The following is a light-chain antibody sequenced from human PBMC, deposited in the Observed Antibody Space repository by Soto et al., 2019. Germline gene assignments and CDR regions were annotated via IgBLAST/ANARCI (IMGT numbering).Light chain of an antibody. V-gene: IGLV2-23*01. CDR1: SSDVGTYNL. CDR3: CSFAVGSKVV. CDR2: ETD. J-gene: IGLJ3*02. Sequence: QSALTQPASVSGSPGQSITISCTGTSSDVGTYNLVSWYQHHPGKAPKLMVYETDKRPSGVSNRFFGSKSGNTASLTISGLQAEDEADYYCCSFAVGSKVVFGGGTKLTVL.